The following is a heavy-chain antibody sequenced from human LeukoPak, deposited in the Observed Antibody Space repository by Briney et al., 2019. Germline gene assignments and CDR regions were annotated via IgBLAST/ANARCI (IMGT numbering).Heavy chain of an antibody. CDR1: GGSFSGYY. J-gene: IGHJ3*02. CDR3: ARHKYSSGWPPEGAFDI. Sequence: ASETLSLTCAVYGGSFSGYYWSWIRQPPGKGLEWIGSIYYSGSTYYNPSLKSRVTVSVDTSKNQFSLKLSSVTAADTAVFYCARHKYSSGWPPEGAFDIWGQGTMVTVSS. D-gene: IGHD6-19*01. CDR2: IYYSGST. V-gene: IGHV4-34*01.